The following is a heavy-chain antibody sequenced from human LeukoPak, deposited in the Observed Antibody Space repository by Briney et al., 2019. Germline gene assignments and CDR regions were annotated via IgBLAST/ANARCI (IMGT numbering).Heavy chain of an antibody. CDR2: IYWNDDD. J-gene: IGHJ4*02. V-gene: IGHV2-5*01. D-gene: IGHD1-1*01. CDR3: AHLTTSAYYYDY. CDR1: GYSVSSSGVA. Sequence: ESAPTLVNPTETLTLTCTCSGYSVSSSGVAVGWIRQPPGKALEWLGHIYWNDDDRYSTSLKSRLTITKDTSENQVVLTMTNMDPVDTATYYCAHLTTSAYYYDYWGQGALVTVSS.